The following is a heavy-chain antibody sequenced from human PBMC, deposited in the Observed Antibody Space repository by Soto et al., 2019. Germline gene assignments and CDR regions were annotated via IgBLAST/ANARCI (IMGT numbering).Heavy chain of an antibody. V-gene: IGHV3-30*18. D-gene: IGHD4-17*01. J-gene: IGHJ4*02. CDR1: GFTFSNYA. Sequence: GSLRLTCLASGFTFSNYAMHGVRQAPGKGLGWVAVISSDGSEKYYLGSVRDRFTISRDNSKNTLYLQMNNLRPEDTAMYYCENSWTTLTTGFDFWGQGAMVTVSS. CDR2: ISSDGSEK. CDR3: ENSWTTLTTGFDF.